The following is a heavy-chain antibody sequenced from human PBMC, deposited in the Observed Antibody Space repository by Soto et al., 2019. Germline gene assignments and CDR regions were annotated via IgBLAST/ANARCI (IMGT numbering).Heavy chain of an antibody. CDR3: VRDHQWLLMDV. Sequence: QVQLQASGPGLVTPSQTLSLTCTVSGASIFSGDFYWTWIRQPPGEGLEWIGYTDYSGSTYYNPSLMNRVTISIDTSKNQFSLKLRSVTAADTAVYYCVRDHQWLLMDVWGQGTTVTVSS. CDR1: GASIFSGDFY. CDR2: TDYSGST. V-gene: IGHV4-30-4*01. J-gene: IGHJ6*02. D-gene: IGHD6-19*01.